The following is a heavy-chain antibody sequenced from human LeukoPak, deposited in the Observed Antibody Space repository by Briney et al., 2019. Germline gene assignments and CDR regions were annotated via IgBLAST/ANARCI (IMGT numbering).Heavy chain of an antibody. J-gene: IGHJ4*02. D-gene: IGHD3-22*01. V-gene: IGHV3-21*01. Sequence: GGSLRLSCAASGYTFSSFSINWVRQAPGKGLEWVSSISVRSNYIYYADSVRGRFSISRDDARNSLYLQMNSLRAEDTAVYYCVRLRRNSDTSGYYYYYDFWGQGTLVTVSS. CDR2: ISVRSNYI. CDR3: VRLRRNSDTSGYYYYYDF. CDR1: GYTFSSFS.